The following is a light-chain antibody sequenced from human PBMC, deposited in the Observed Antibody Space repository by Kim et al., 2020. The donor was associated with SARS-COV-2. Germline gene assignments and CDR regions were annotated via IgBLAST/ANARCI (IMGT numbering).Light chain of an antibody. CDR1: KLGDKY. J-gene: IGLJ2*01. V-gene: IGLV3-1*01. CDR2: EDT. Sequence: SYELTQPPSVSVSPGQTASITCSGDKLGDKYACWYQQKPGQSPVLVIYEDTQRPSGIPERFSGSKSADTATLTIGGTQAIDEADYYCQAWDSTTVIFGGGTQLTVL. CDR3: QAWDSTTVI.